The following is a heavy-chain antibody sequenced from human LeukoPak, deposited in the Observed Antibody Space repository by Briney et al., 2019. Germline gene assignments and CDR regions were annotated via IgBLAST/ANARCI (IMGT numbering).Heavy chain of an antibody. V-gene: IGHV3-23*01. J-gene: IGHJ4*02. CDR3: AKGGALYGGLFDS. D-gene: IGHD4/OR15-4a*01. Sequence: GGSLRLSCVASGFAFTISGFAFPTFAMSWVRQAPGKGLEWVSTISGNGGATYYADSVKGRFTLSRDNSKNALHLQMNRLGAEDTAVYYCAKGGALYGGLFDSWGQGTPVTVSS. CDR2: ISGNGGAT. CDR1: GFAFTISGFAFPTFA.